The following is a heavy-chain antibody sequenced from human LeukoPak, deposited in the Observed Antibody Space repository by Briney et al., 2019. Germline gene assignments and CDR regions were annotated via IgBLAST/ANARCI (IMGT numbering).Heavy chain of an antibody. CDR1: GYTFTGYY. J-gene: IGHJ6*03. V-gene: IGHV1-2*02. CDR2: INPNSGGT. CDR3: ASLYYYAPRYYMDV. D-gene: IGHD3-10*01. Sequence: ASVKLSCKASGYTFTGYYMHWVRQAPGQGLEWMGWINPNSGGTNYAQKFQGRVTMTRDTSISTAYMELSRLRSDDTAVYYCASLYYYAPRYYMDVWGKGTTVTVSS.